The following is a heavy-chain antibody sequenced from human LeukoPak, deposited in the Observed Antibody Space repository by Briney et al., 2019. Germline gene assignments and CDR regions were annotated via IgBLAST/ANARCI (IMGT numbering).Heavy chain of an antibody. D-gene: IGHD4-11*01. V-gene: IGHV4-34*01. J-gene: IGHJ4*02. CDR1: GGAFSGYY. CDR2: INHSGDT. CDR3: ARGSRNYNNYEGADY. Sequence: SETLSLTCAVYGGAFSGYYWSWIRQAPGKGLEWIGEINHSGDTKYNPSLKSRVSMSVDVSKDQFSLKLTSLTAADTAVYYCARGSRNYNNYEGADYWGQGTLVTVSS.